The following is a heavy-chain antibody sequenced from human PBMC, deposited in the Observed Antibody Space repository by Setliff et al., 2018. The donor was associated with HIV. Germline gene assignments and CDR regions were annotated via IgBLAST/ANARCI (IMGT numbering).Heavy chain of an antibody. D-gene: IGHD6-6*01. V-gene: IGHV1-58*02. J-gene: IGHJ6*03. CDR2: IVAGSGNT. Sequence: ASVKVSCKASGFTFISSAMQWVRQARGQRLEWIGWIVAGSGNTNYAQKFQERVSITRDMSTSSAYMELSNLRSEGTAVYYCAADLIIAGRLDYYYMDVWGKGTTVTVSS. CDR3: AADLIIAGRLDYYYMDV. CDR1: GFTFISSA.